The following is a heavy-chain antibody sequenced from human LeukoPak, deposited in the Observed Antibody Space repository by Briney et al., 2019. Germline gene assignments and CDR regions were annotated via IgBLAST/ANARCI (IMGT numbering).Heavy chain of an antibody. CDR3: ARDLTQDDAFDI. D-gene: IGHD2-21*02. Sequence: ASVKVSCKASGYTFTSYGISWVRQAPGQGLEWMGWISAYNGNTNYAQKLQGRVTMTTDTSTSTAYMELRSLRSDDTAVYYCARDLTQDDAFDIWGQGKMVTVSS. J-gene: IGHJ3*02. CDR2: ISAYNGNT. V-gene: IGHV1-18*04. CDR1: GYTFTSYG.